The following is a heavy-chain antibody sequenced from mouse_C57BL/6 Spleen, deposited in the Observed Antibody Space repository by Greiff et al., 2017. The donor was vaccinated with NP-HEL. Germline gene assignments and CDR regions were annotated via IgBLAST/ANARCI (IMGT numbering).Heavy chain of an antibody. CDR1: GYTFTDYN. D-gene: IGHD1-2*01. Sequence: EVQLQQSGPELVKPGASVKIPCKASGYTFTDYNMDWVKQSHGKSLEWIGDINPNNGGTIYNQKFKGKATLTVDKSSSTAYMELRSLTSEDTAVYYCARLYGPSRVYFDYWGQGTTLTVSS. V-gene: IGHV1-18*01. J-gene: IGHJ2*01. CDR2: INPNNGGT. CDR3: ARLYGPSRVYFDY.